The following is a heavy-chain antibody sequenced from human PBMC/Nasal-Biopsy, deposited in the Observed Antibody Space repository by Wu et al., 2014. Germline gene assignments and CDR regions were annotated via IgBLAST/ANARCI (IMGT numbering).Heavy chain of an antibody. V-gene: IGHV1-3*01. CDR2: INAGNGYT. J-gene: IGHJ3*02. D-gene: IGHD2-21*02. CDR3: ARWGAVVTAIAMPFDI. Sequence: VKVSCKASGYIFTTYTMHWVRQAPGQRLEWMGYINAGNGYTKYSQSFQGRITITRDTSASTAYMELNSLRSEDTAVYYCARWGAVVTAIAMPFDIWGPRDNGHRLS. CDR1: GYIFTTYT.